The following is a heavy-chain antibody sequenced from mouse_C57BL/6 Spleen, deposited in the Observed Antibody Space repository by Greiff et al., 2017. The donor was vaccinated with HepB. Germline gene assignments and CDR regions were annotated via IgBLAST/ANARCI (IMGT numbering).Heavy chain of an antibody. Sequence: EVMLVESGGGLVKPGGSLKLSCAASGFTFSDYGMHWVRQAPEKGLEWVAYISSGSSTIYYADTVKGRCTMSRDNAKNTLFLQMTSLRSEDTAMYYCARSYEYDVGYAMDYWGQGTSVTVSS. CDR2: ISSGSSTI. CDR1: GFTFSDYG. D-gene: IGHD2-4*01. V-gene: IGHV5-17*01. J-gene: IGHJ4*01. CDR3: ARSYEYDVGYAMDY.